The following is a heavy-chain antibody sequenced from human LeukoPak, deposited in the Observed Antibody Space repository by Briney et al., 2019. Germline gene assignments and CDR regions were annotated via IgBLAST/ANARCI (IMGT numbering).Heavy chain of an antibody. CDR3: ARSGYYDSSGNDAFDI. Sequence: SETLSLTCTVSGGSISSYYWSWIRQPPGKGLEWIGYIYYSGSTNYNPSLKSRVTISVDASKNQFSLKLSSVTAVDTAVYYCARSGYYDSSGNDAFDIWGQGTMVTVSS. V-gene: IGHV4-59*01. J-gene: IGHJ3*02. CDR2: IYYSGST. D-gene: IGHD3-22*01. CDR1: GGSISSYY.